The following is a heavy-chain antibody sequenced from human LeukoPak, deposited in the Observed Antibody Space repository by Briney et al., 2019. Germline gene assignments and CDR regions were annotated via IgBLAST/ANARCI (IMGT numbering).Heavy chain of an antibody. CDR2: INWSGGST. V-gene: IGHV3-20*04. Sequence: GGSLRLSCAASGFTFDDYGMSWVRQAPGKGLEWVSGINWSGGSTGYADSVKGRFTISRDNAKNSLYLQTNSLRAEDTALYYCARGSQLWPPYYFDYWGQGTLVTVSS. CDR1: GFTFDDYG. J-gene: IGHJ4*02. D-gene: IGHD5-18*01. CDR3: ARGSQLWPPYYFDY.